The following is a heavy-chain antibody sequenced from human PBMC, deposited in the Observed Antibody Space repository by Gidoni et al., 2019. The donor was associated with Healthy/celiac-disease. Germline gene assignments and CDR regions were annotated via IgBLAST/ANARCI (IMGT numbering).Heavy chain of an antibody. V-gene: IGHV4-59*01. CDR2: IFYSGSP. Sequence: QVQLQESGPGLVKPSETLSLTCTVSGGSISSYYWSWIRQPPGKGLEWIGYIFYSGSPNYNPSLKSRVTISVDTSKNQFSLKLSSVTAADTAVYYCARGGLGYFQHWGQGTLVTVSS. J-gene: IGHJ1*01. CDR3: ARGGLGYFQH. CDR1: GGSISSYY.